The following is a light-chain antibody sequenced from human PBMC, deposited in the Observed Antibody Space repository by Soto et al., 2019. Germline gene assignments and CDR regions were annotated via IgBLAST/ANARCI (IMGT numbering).Light chain of an antibody. CDR1: QSVSSSY. CDR2: GAS. V-gene: IGKV3-20*01. Sequence: EIVLTQSPGTLSLSPGERATLSCRASQSVSSSYLAWYQQKPGQAPRLLIYGASSRATGIPDRFSGSGSGTEFTLTISRLEPEDSALYYCQQYGSSPRTFGKGTKVEIK. CDR3: QQYGSSPRT. J-gene: IGKJ1*01.